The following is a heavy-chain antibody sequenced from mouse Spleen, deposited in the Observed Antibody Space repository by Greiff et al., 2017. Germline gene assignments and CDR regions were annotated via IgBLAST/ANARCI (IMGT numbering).Heavy chain of an antibody. V-gene: IGHV1-78*01. CDR1: GYTFTDHT. CDR2: IYPRDGST. Sequence: VHLVESDAELVKPGASVKISCKVSGYTFTDHTIHWMKQRPEQGLEWIGYIYPRDGSTKYNEKFKGKATLTADKSSSTAYMQLNSLTSEDSAVYFCAREWLLPSYAMDYWGQGTSVTVSS. D-gene: IGHD2-3*01. J-gene: IGHJ4*01. CDR3: AREWLLPSYAMDY.